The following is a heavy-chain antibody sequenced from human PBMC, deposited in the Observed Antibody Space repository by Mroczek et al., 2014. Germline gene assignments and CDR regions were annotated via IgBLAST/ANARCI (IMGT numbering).Heavy chain of an antibody. CDR2: IYYSGST. CDR1: GGSISSSSYY. Sequence: QVQLQQWGPGLVKPSETLSLTCTVSGGSISSSSYYWGWIRQPPGKGLEWIGSIYYSGSTYYNPSLKSRVTISVDTSKNQFSLKLSSVTAADTAVYYCARRPVVPAAIPGNYFDYWGQGTLVTVSS. V-gene: IGHV4-39*01. CDR3: ARRPVVPAAIPGNYFDY. J-gene: IGHJ4*02. D-gene: IGHD2-2*01.